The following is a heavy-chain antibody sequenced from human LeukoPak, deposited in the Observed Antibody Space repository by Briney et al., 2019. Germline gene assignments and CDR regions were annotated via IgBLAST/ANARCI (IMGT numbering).Heavy chain of an antibody. CDR2: INPNSGGT. Sequence: ASVKVSCKASGYTFTGYYMHWVRQAPGQGLEWMGWINPNSGGTNYAQKFQGRVTMTRDTSISTAYMELSRLRSDDTAVYYCARDAPPPDIVVDSRWFDPWGQGTLVTVSS. J-gene: IGHJ5*02. CDR3: ARDAPPPDIVVDSRWFDP. D-gene: IGHD2-2*01. V-gene: IGHV1-2*02. CDR1: GYTFTGYY.